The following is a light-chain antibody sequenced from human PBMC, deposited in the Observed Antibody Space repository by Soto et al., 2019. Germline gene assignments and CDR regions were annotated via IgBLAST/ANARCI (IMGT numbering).Light chain of an antibody. CDR2: GAS. Sequence: EIVLTQSPGTLSLSPGERATLSCRASQSVSSNYLAWYQQKPGQAPRLLIYGASSRATGIPDRFSGSGSGTDFALTISRLEPEDFAMYYCQEYGSSARTFGQGTKVEIK. V-gene: IGKV3-20*01. CDR1: QSVSSNY. J-gene: IGKJ1*01. CDR3: QEYGSSART.